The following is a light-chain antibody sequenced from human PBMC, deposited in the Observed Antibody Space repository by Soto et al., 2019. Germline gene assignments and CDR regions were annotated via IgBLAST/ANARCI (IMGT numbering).Light chain of an antibody. CDR1: SSDVGGYNY. Sequence: QSVLTQPASVSESPGQSITISCTGTSSDVGGYNYVSWYQQHPGKAPKLMIYDVSNRPSGISNRFSGSKSGNTASLTISGLQAEDEADYYCSSYTSSSTLVFGGGTKLTVL. J-gene: IGLJ2*01. V-gene: IGLV2-14*01. CDR3: SSYTSSSTLV. CDR2: DVS.